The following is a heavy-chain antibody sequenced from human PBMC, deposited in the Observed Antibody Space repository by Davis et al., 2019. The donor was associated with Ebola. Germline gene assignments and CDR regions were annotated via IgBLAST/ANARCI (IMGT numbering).Heavy chain of an antibody. CDR2: IKWNDDK. Sequence: SGPTLANPTQTLTLTCTFSGFSLSTSGVGVGWIRQPPGKALEWLPLIKWNDDKDFSPSLRSRITITKDTSKNQVVLTVTNMDHVDTATYYCAHYDFWSGFDGLDVWGQGTTVTVSS. CDR1: GFSLSTSGVG. V-gene: IGHV2-5*01. D-gene: IGHD3-3*01. CDR3: AHYDFWSGFDGLDV. J-gene: IGHJ6*02.